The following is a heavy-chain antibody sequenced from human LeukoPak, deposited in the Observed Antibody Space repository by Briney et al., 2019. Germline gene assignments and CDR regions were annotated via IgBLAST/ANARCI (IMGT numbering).Heavy chain of an antibody. CDR1: GYTFTSYD. V-gene: IGHV1-8*01. D-gene: IGHD3-3*01. CDR3: ARAPPPSTIFGVVIHPKYNWFDP. Sequence: GASVKVSCKASGYTFTSYDINWVRQATGQGLEWMGWMNPNSGNTGYAQKFQGRVTMTRNTSISTAYMELSSLRSEDTAVYYCARAPPPSTIFGVVIHPKYNWFDPWGQGTLVTVSS. CDR2: MNPNSGNT. J-gene: IGHJ5*02.